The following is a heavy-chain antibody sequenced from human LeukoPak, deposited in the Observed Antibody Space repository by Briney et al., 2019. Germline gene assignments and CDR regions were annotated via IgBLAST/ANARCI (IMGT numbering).Heavy chain of an antibody. V-gene: IGHV4-34*01. CDR1: GGSFSGYY. J-gene: IGHJ4*02. CDR3: ALVEMATIKDY. Sequence: SETLSLTCAVYGGSFSGYYWSWIRQPPGKGLEWIGEINHSGSINYNPSLKSRVTISVDTSKNQFSLNLISLTAADTAVYYCALVEMATIKDYWGQGTLVTVSS. D-gene: IGHD5-12*01. CDR2: INHSGSI.